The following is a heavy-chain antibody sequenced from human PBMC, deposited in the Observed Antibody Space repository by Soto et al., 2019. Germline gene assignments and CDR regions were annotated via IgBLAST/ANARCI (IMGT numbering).Heavy chain of an antibody. V-gene: IGHV3-23*01. J-gene: IGHJ4*02. CDR3: AKKDILTGYPSFDY. CDR1: GSTFSSYA. D-gene: IGHD3-9*01. CDR2: ISGSGGST. Sequence: GGSLRLSCAASGSTFSSYAMSWVRQAPGKGLEWVSAISGSGGSTYYADSVKGRFTISRDNSKNTLYLQMNSLRAEDTAVYYCAKKDILTGYPSFDYWGQGTLVTVSS.